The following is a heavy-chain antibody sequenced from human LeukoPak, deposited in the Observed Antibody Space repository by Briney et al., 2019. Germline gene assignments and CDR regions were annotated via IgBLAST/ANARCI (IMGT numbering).Heavy chain of an antibody. Sequence: SETLALTCAVYGGSFSGYYWSWIRHPPGKGLEWIGEINHSGSTNYNPSLKSRVTISVDTSKNQFSLKLSSVTAADTAVYYCARGQGLRYFDWLRRYYFDYWGQGTLVTVSS. V-gene: IGHV4-34*01. D-gene: IGHD3-9*01. CDR1: GGSFSGYY. CDR3: ARGQGLRYFDWLRRYYFDY. CDR2: INHSGST. J-gene: IGHJ4*02.